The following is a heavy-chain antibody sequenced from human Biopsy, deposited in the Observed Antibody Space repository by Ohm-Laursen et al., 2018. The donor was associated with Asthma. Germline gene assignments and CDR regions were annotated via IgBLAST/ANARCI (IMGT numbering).Heavy chain of an antibody. V-gene: IGHV4-39*07. J-gene: IGHJ6*02. Sequence: SETLSLTCSVSGGSISSNFYYWGWIRQPPGKGLEWIGNIYKSGQVYYNLSLKSRVTISVDTSKNQFSLQLRSVTAADTAVYYCARGPNYHGSGRAPIGMDVWGQGTTVTVSS. D-gene: IGHD3-10*01. CDR3: ARGPNYHGSGRAPIGMDV. CDR1: GGSISSNFYY. CDR2: IYKSGQV.